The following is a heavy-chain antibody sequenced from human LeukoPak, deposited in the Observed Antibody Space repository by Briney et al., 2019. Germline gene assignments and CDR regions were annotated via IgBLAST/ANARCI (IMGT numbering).Heavy chain of an antibody. J-gene: IGHJ5*02. V-gene: IGHV1-2*02. CDR3: ARDYYGSGSYYNGGIWFDP. CDR1: GYTFTDYY. CDR2: INPNSGGT. D-gene: IGHD3-10*01. Sequence: GASVKVSCKASGYTFTDYYIHWVRQAPGQGLEWMGWINPNSGGTNYAQKFQGRVTMTRDTSISTAYMELSRLRSDDTAVYYCARDYYGSGSYYNGGIWFDPWGQGTLVTVSS.